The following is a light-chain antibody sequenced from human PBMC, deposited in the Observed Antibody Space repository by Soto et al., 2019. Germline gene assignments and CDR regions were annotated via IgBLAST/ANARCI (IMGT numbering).Light chain of an antibody. V-gene: IGKV3-15*01. J-gene: IGKJ2*01. CDR2: GAS. Sequence: EIVLTHSPATLSASPGETATLSCRASQSVSSNLAWYQQKPGQAPRLLIYGASTRATGIPARFSGSGSGTEFTLTISSLQSEDFAVYYCQKYNNWPYTFGKGTKVDI. CDR3: QKYNNWPYT. CDR1: QSVSSN.